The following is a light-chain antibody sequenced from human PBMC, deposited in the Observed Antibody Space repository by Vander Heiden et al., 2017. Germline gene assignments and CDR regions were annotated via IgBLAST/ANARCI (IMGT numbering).Light chain of an antibody. Sequence: QSVLTQPPSVSGAPGQRVTIPCTGSSSKIGAGYDVHWYQQLPRTAPNLLIYYNNKRPSGVPDRFSGSRSGTSASLAITGRQAADEADYFCQSYDSGRNVWVFGGGTKLTVL. CDR3: QSYDSGRNVWV. CDR1: SSKIGAGYD. V-gene: IGLV1-40*01. J-gene: IGLJ3*02. CDR2: YNN.